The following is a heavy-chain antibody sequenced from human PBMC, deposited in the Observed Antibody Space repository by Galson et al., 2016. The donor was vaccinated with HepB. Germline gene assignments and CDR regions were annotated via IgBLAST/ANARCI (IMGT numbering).Heavy chain of an antibody. J-gene: IGHJ4*02. V-gene: IGHV4-39*01. CDR2: THYSGSS. Sequence: ETLSLTCTVSGGSISSTNYYWGWIRQPPGKGLGWIGNTHYSGSSYYTSSLESRVTITVDTSKNQFFLKVKSVTAADTAVYYCATSDYYGSEYDYWGRGTLVTVSS. CDR1: GGSISSTNYY. D-gene: IGHD3-10*01. CDR3: ATSDYYGSEYDY.